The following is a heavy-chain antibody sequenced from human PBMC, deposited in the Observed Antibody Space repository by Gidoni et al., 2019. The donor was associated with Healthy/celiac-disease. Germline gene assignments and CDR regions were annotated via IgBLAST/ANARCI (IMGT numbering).Heavy chain of an antibody. Sequence: EVQLVESGGGLVKPGGSLRLSCAASGFTFSSYSMNWVRQAPGKALEWVSSISSSSSYIYYADSVKGRFTISRDNAKNSLYLQMNSLRAEDTAVYYCASPETYYYDSSGPPGPYWGQGTLVTVSS. CDR1: GFTFSSYS. J-gene: IGHJ4*02. CDR2: ISSSSSYI. CDR3: ASPETYYYDSSGPPGPY. V-gene: IGHV3-21*01. D-gene: IGHD3-22*01.